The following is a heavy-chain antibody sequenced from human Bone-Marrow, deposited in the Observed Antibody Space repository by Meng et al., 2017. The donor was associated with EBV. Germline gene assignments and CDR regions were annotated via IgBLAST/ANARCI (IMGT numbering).Heavy chain of an antibody. CDR2: IYYSGST. V-gene: IGHV4-39*07. CDR3: ARDHRYYYDSSGYYSAFDY. J-gene: IGHJ4*02. CDR1: GGSISSSSYY. Sequence: LLLQAAGPGLVKPSETLSLPCTVSGGSISSSSYYWGWIRQPPGKGLEWIGSIYYSGSTYYNPSLKSRVTISVDTSKNQFSLKLSSVTAADTAVYYCARDHRYYYDSSGYYSAFDYWGQGTLVTVSS. D-gene: IGHD3-22*01.